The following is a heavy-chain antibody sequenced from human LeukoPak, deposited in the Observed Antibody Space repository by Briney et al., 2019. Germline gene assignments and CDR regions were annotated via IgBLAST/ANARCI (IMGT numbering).Heavy chain of an antibody. D-gene: IGHD6-6*01. J-gene: IGHJ4*02. CDR3: AKVKYSSSSGDY. Sequence: PGGSLRLSSAASGFTFSSYAMSWVRQAPGKGLEWVSAISGSGGSTYYADSVKGRFTISRDNSKNTLYLQMNSLRAEDTAVYYCAKVKYSSSSGDYWGQGTLVTVSS. V-gene: IGHV3-23*01. CDR2: ISGSGGST. CDR1: GFTFSSYA.